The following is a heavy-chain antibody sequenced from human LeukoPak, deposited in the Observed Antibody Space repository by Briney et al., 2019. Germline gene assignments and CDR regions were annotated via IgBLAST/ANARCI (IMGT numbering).Heavy chain of an antibody. CDR1: GFTFSSYS. CDR2: ISSSSSYI. D-gene: IGHD6-6*01. J-gene: IGHJ5*02. CDR3: ARDRRIAARFTNWFDP. Sequence: GGSLRLSCAASGFTFSSYSMNWVRQAPGKGLEWVSSISSSSSYIYYAASVKGRFTISRDNAKNSLYLQMNSLRAEDTAVYYCARDRRIAARFTNWFDPWGQGTLVTVSS. V-gene: IGHV3-21*01.